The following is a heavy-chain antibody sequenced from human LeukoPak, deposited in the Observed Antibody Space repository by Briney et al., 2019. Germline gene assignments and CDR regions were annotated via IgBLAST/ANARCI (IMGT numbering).Heavy chain of an antibody. V-gene: IGHV1-2*02. CDR3: ARGGRSSRYGSGSYPFDY. J-gene: IGHJ4*02. CDR1: GYTFTGYY. Sequence: ASVKVSCRASGYTFTGYYMHWVRQAPGQGLEWMGWINPNSGGTNYAQKFQGRVTMTRDTSISTAYMELSRLRSDDTAVYYCARGGRSSRYGSGSYPFDYWGQGTLVTVSS. CDR2: INPNSGGT. D-gene: IGHD3-10*01.